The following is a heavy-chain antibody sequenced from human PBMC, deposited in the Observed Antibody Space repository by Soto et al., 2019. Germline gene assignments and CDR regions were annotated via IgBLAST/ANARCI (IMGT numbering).Heavy chain of an antibody. D-gene: IGHD5-18*01. Sequence: KPSETLSLTCTVSGGSSSSDFWSWIRQPPGKGLEWIGYMYYSGSTNYNPSLKSRATISVDTSKKQFSLKLSSVTAADTAVYYCARGEGGYRYGGHVGVSGQGTTVTVSS. CDR2: MYYSGST. CDR3: ARGEGGYRYGGHVGV. J-gene: IGHJ6*02. V-gene: IGHV4-59*01. CDR1: GGSSSSDF.